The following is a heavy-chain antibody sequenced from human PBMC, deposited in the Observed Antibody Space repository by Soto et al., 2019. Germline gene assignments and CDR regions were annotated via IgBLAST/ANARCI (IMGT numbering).Heavy chain of an antibody. V-gene: IGHV4-31*03. CDR3: ATLHRGYCTNGVCYPPRIAAAGTFDY. J-gene: IGHJ4*02. CDR1: GGSISSGGYY. D-gene: IGHD2-8*01. CDR2: IYYSGST. Sequence: PSETLSLTCTVSGGSISSGGYYWSWIRQHPGKGLEWIGYIYYSGSTYYNPSLKSRVTISVDTSKNQFSLKLSSVTAADTAVYYCATLHRGYCTNGVCYPPRIAAAGTFDYWGQGTLVTVS.